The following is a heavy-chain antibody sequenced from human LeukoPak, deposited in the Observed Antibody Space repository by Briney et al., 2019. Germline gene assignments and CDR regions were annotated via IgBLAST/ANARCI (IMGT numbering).Heavy chain of an antibody. J-gene: IGHJ6*03. V-gene: IGHV3-23*01. Sequence: GGSLRLSCAASGFTFSSYAMSWVRQAPGKGLEWVSTMSGSGGSTYYADSVKGRFTISRDNSKNTLYLQMNSLRADDTAVYYCAKDGGEYYDILTGYYPRLYYMDVWGKGTTVTISS. D-gene: IGHD3-9*01. CDR1: GFTFSSYA. CDR3: AKDGGEYYDILTGYYPRLYYMDV. CDR2: MSGSGGST.